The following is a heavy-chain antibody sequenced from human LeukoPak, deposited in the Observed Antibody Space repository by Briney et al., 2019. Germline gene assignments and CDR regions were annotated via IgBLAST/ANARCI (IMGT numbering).Heavy chain of an antibody. D-gene: IGHD2-21*02. Sequence: PGRSLRLSCAASGFSFGGYALHWVRQAPGKGLEWVASISWNSGDIVHADSVKGRFTISRDNAENSLYLQMDSLRTEDTALYYCVKSGGYATAIRYFDLWGRGTLVTVSS. CDR2: ISWNSGDI. CDR1: GFSFGGYA. CDR3: VKSGGYATAIRYFDL. V-gene: IGHV3-9*01. J-gene: IGHJ2*01.